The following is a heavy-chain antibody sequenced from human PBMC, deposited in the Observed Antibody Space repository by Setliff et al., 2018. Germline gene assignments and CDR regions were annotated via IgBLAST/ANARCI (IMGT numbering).Heavy chain of an antibody. J-gene: IGHJ5*02. V-gene: IGHV3-53*01. Sequence: PGGSLRLSCEVSGFIVSNNEMSWVRQAPGKGLEWVSVTYSDGRTNYADSVKGRFIISRDNSKNTFDLQMNSLRAEDTAVYYCAGVRQSPYNWFDIWGQGTLVTVSS. CDR1: GFIVSNNE. CDR3: AGVRQSPYNWFDI. CDR2: TYSDGRT.